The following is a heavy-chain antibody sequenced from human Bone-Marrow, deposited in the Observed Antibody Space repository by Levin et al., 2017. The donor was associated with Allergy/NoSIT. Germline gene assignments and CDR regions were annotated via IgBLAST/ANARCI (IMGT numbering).Heavy chain of an antibody. D-gene: IGHD6-13*01. Sequence: GGSLRLSCAASGFTFSSYWMSWVRQAPGKGLEWVANIKQDGSEKYYVDSVKGRFTISRDNAKNSLYLQMNSLRAEDTAVYYCARGIAAAGTTVPRYYYYYMDVWGKGTTVTVSS. CDR2: IKQDGSEK. V-gene: IGHV3-7*04. CDR3: ARGIAAAGTTVPRYYYYYMDV. CDR1: GFTFSSYW. J-gene: IGHJ6*03.